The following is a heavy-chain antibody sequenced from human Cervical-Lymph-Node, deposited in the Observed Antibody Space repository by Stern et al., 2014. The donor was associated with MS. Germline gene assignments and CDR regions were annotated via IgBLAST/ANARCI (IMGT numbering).Heavy chain of an antibody. J-gene: IGHJ5*02. Sequence: VQLVESGPRLVKPSQTLSLTCTVSGGSISSGGFYWSWIRQHPGKGLEWIGYIYYSGSTYYNPSLKSRVIMSLDTSKNQFSLQLRSVTAADTAVYYCARDYCSSTNCYSGWFDPWGQGTLVTVSS. CDR2: IYYSGST. D-gene: IGHD2-2*01. CDR1: GGSISSGGFY. V-gene: IGHV4-31*03. CDR3: ARDYCSSTNCYSGWFDP.